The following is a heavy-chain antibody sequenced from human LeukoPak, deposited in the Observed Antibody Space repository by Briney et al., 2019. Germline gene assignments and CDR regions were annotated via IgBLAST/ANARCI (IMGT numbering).Heavy chain of an antibody. J-gene: IGHJ3*02. CDR2: ISGSGGST. V-gene: IGHV3-23*01. CDR3: AKDSGWFGELNDAFEI. CDR1: GFTFSSYA. Sequence: PGGSLRLSCAASGFTFSSYAMSWVRQAPGKGLEWVSAISGSGGSTYYADSVKGRFTISRDNSKNTLYLQMNSLRAEDTAVYYCAKDSGWFGELNDAFEIWGQGTMVTVSS. D-gene: IGHD3-10*01.